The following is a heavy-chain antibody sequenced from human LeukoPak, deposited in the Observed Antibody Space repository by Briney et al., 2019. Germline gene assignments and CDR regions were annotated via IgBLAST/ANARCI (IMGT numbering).Heavy chain of an antibody. V-gene: IGHV3-21*01. J-gene: IGHJ6*02. Sequence: GGSLRLSCAASGFTFSSYSMNWVRQAPGKGLEWVSSISSSSSYIYYADSVKGRFTISRDNAKNSLYLQMNSLRAEDTAVYYCARDRHYYDSSGYYWNYYYGMDVWGQGTTVTVSS. CDR3: ARDRHYYDSSGYYWNYYYGMDV. CDR2: ISSSSSYI. CDR1: GFTFSSYS. D-gene: IGHD3-22*01.